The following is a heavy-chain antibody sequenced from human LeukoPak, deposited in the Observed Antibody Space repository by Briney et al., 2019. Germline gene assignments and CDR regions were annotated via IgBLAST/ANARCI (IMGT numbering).Heavy chain of an antibody. CDR2: FDPEDGET. D-gene: IGHD6-19*01. CDR3: ATASNGYSSGWPKYYFDY. Sequence: ASVKVSCKVSGYTLTELSMHWVRQAPGKGLEWMGGFDPEDGETIYVQKFQGRVTMTEDTSTDTAYMELSSLRSEDTAVYYCATASNGYSSGWPKYYFDYWGQGTLVSVSS. V-gene: IGHV1-24*01. J-gene: IGHJ4*02. CDR1: GYTLTELS.